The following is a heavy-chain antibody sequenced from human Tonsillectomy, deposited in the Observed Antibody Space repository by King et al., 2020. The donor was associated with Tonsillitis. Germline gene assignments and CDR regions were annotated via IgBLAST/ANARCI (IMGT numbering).Heavy chain of an antibody. Sequence: VQLVESGGGLVQPGGSLRLSCAASELTVSDNYMNWVRQAPGKGLEWVSVIYSGGSTYYADSVKGRFTFSRDNSKNTLYLQMNNVRAEDTAVYYCAGTTPNKRHYYYYMDVWGKGTTVTVSS. D-gene: IGHD4-17*01. J-gene: IGHJ6*03. CDR1: ELTVSDNY. CDR2: IYSGGST. V-gene: IGHV3-66*01. CDR3: AGTTPNKRHYYYYMDV.